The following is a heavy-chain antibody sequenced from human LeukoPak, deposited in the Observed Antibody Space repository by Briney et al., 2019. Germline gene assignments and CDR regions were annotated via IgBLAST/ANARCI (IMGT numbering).Heavy chain of an antibody. J-gene: IGHJ5*02. CDR3: ARDDLINEVVPVPLGWFDP. D-gene: IGHD2-2*01. CDR1: GYTFTDYY. V-gene: IGHV1-2*02. CDR2: INPNSGGT. Sequence: ASVKVSCKASGYTFTDYYLHWVRQAPGQGLEWMGWINPNSGGTNYAQKFQGRVTMTRDTSISTAYMELSRLRSDDTALYYCARDDLINEVVPVPLGWFDPWGQGTLVTVSS.